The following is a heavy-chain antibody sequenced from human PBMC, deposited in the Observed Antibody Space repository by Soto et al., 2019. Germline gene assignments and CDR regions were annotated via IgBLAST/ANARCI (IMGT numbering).Heavy chain of an antibody. D-gene: IGHD2-15*01. CDR2: IYWDDDK. CDR3: AQATEPGSFAFDI. V-gene: IGHV2-5*02. J-gene: IGHJ3*02. CDR1: GFSLRTSGVG. Sequence: QITLKESGPPLVKSTQTLTLTCTFSGFSLRTSGVGVGWIRQPPGKALEWLALIYWDDDKRYSPSLKSRFTXTXDXXKNQVVLTMTNMDPVDTATYYCAQATEPGSFAFDIWGQGAMVTVSS.